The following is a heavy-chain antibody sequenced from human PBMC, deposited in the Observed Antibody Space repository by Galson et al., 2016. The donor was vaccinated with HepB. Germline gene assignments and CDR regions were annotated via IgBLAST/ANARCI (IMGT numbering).Heavy chain of an antibody. CDR3: TRGPCRSTNCPTSYYGMDA. CDR1: GFSFSDYY. D-gene: IGHD1-1*01. J-gene: IGHJ6*02. Sequence: SLRLSCAASGFSFSDYYMSWVRQAPGKGPEWISFISAGSRDTNYADSVRGRFTVSRDNANNQLYLQMTSLRAADAAIYYCTRGPCRSTNCPTSYYGMDAWGQGATVTVSS. CDR2: ISAGSRDT. V-gene: IGHV3-11*06.